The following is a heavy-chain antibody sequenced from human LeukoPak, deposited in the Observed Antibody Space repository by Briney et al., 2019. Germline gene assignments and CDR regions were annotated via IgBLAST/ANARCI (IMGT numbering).Heavy chain of an antibody. CDR2: IIPIFGTA. V-gene: IGHV1-69*13. J-gene: IGHJ4*02. D-gene: IGHD2-2*01. Sequence: SVKVSCKASGGTFSSYAISWVRQAPGQGLEWMGGIIPIFGTANYAQKFQGRVTITADESTSTAYMELSSLRSEDTAVYYCARDTVRAAAIRDWGQGTLVTVSS. CDR3: ARDTVRAAAIRD. CDR1: GGTFSSYA.